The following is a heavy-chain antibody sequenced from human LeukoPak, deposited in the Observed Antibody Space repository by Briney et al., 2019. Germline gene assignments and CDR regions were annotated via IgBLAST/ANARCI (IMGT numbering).Heavy chain of an antibody. Sequence: PSETLSLTCTVSGGSISLHFWTWIRQPAGKGLEWIGRIYSSGRTNYNPSLKSRVTMSIDTSKNQFSLKLSSVTAADTAVYYCARLPQGGSSYGPLDVWGQGTTVTVSS. D-gene: IGHD5-18*01. CDR3: ARLPQGGSSYGPLDV. J-gene: IGHJ6*02. CDR2: IYSSGRT. CDR1: GGSISLHF. V-gene: IGHV4-4*07.